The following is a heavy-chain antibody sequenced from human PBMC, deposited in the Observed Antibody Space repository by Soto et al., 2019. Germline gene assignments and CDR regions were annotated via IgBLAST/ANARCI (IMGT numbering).Heavy chain of an antibody. V-gene: IGHV4-30-4*01. CDR2: IYYSGST. CDR1: GGSISSGDYY. CDR3: ASYSTPDNWFDP. J-gene: IGHJ5*02. Sequence: QVQLQESGPGLVKPSQTLSLTCTVSGGSISSGDYYWSWIRQPPGKGLEWIGYIYYSGSTYYNPSLKRRVTLSVDTSKHQFSLNLSSVTAADTAVYYCASYSTPDNWFDPWGQGTLVTVSS. D-gene: IGHD3-3*01.